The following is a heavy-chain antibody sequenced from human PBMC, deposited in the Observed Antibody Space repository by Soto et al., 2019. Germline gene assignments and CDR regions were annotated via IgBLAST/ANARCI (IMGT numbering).Heavy chain of an antibody. CDR3: ARQSYYDSSGEDAFDI. CDR2: IYYSGST. D-gene: IGHD3-22*01. Sequence: PSETLSLTCTVSGGSISSSSHYWGWIRQPPGKGLEWIGSIYYSGSTYYNPSLKSRVTISVDTSKNQFSLKLSSVTAADTAVYYCARQSYYDSSGEDAFDIWGQGTMVTVSS. V-gene: IGHV4-39*01. J-gene: IGHJ3*02. CDR1: GGSISSSSHY.